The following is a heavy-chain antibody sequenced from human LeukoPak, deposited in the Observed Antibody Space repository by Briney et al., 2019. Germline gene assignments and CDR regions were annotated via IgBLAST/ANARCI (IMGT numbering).Heavy chain of an antibody. D-gene: IGHD3-16*01. J-gene: IGHJ4*02. CDR2: INSDGITT. CDR1: GLTFSGYW. V-gene: IGHV3-74*01. CDR3: TRDKAADYGLFDY. Sequence: GRSLRLSCAASGLTFSGYWMHSVRQAPGKGPVWVSRINSDGITTSYADSVKGRFTISRDNAKNTLYLQMNSLRAEDTAVYYCTRDKAADYGLFDYWGQGTLVTVSS.